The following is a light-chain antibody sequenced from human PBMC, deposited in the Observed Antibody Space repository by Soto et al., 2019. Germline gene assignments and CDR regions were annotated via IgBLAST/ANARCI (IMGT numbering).Light chain of an antibody. CDR2: GAS. CDR1: QSVSNNY. CDR3: HHYASSRHT. J-gene: IGKJ2*01. Sequence: EIVWTQSPGTLSLSPGERATLSCRASQSVSNNYLAWYQQKPGQAPRLLIYGASNRATGIPDRFSGSGSGTDFTLTISGLEPEDFAVYYCHHYASSRHTFGQGTKVDIK. V-gene: IGKV3-20*01.